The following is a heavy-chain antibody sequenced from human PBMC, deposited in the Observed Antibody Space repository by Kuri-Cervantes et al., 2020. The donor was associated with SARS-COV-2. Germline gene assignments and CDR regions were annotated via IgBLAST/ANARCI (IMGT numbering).Heavy chain of an antibody. CDR3: ARRESWKCDVDI. V-gene: IGHV3-53*01. CDR2: INSGGGT. CDR1: GFTVSSNY. J-gene: IGHJ3*02. D-gene: IGHD1-1*01. Sequence: GESLKISCAASGFTVSSNYMSWGRQAPGKGLEWVSVINSGGGTYYADCVQGRFTISRDKYKNTLYLQMNKQRAEDTAVYYCARRESWKCDVDIWGQGTMVTVSS.